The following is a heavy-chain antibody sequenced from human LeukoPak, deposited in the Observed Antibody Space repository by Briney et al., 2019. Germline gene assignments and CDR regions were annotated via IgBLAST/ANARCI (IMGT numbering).Heavy chain of an antibody. Sequence: ASVKVSCKASGYTFTNYGISWVRQAPGQGLEWMGWISPYNGNTNYALKLQGRVTMTTDTSTSTAYMELRSLRSDDTAVYYCASYVDTSMVFDYWGQGTLVTVSS. J-gene: IGHJ4*02. CDR1: GYTFTNYG. D-gene: IGHD5-18*01. CDR3: ASYVDTSMVFDY. CDR2: ISPYNGNT. V-gene: IGHV1-18*01.